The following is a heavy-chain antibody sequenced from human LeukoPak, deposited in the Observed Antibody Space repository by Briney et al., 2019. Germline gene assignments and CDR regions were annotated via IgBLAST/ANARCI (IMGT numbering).Heavy chain of an antibody. CDR1: GYTFTSYF. CDR2: INSGSGST. J-gene: IGHJ1*01. V-gene: IGHV1-46*01. Sequence: ASVKVSCKASGYTFTSYFMHWVRQAPGQGLEWLGVINSGSGSTTYAQKFQGRVTMTRDTSTSTVYMELSSLRSEDTAVYYCARVADSGNYFQYFQHWGQGTLVTVSS. D-gene: IGHD1-26*01. CDR3: ARVADSGNYFQYFQH.